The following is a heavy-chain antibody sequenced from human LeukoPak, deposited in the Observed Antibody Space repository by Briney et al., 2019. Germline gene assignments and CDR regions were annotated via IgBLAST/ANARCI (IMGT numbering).Heavy chain of an antibody. CDR1: GDSISSYF. J-gene: IGHJ3*02. Sequence: SETLSLTCTVSGDSISSYFWSWIRQPPGKGPEWIAYAHYSESTNYNPSLKSRVTISLDTSKNQFSLMLNSVTAADTAVYYCARDRRWDLLHAFDIWGQGTMVTVSS. V-gene: IGHV4-59*01. D-gene: IGHD1-26*01. CDR2: AHYSEST. CDR3: ARDRRWDLLHAFDI.